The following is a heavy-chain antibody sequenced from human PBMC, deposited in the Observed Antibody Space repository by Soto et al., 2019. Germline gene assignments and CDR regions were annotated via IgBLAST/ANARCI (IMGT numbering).Heavy chain of an antibody. V-gene: IGHV3-23*01. J-gene: IGHJ4*01. D-gene: IGHD6-25*01. CDR2: FRGSYETT. Sequence: GGSLRLSCAASGFTFSIYSMSRVRQVPGKGLEWVSGFRGSYETTYYADSVKGRFTISRDTSKNTLYLQMTSLRAEDTAIYYCARIGWTPAAADWEFDHWGHGTLVTTSS. CDR1: GFTFSIYS. CDR3: ARIGWTPAAADWEFDH.